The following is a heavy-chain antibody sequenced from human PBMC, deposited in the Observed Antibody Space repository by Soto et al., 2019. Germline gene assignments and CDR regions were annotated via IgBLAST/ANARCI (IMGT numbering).Heavy chain of an antibody. D-gene: IGHD3-22*01. J-gene: IGHJ6*02. CDR2: ISFDGNKK. Sequence: QPGGSLRLSCAASGFTFSNFGMHWVRQAPGKGLEWVALISFDGNKKYYADSVKGRLSISRDNSKNTLFLQVNSLRAEDTAVYFCAKTYYFDTSGSWQVAVNGGMDVWGQGTTVTVSS. CDR3: AKTYYFDTSGSWQVAVNGGMDV. CDR1: GFTFSNFG. V-gene: IGHV3-30*18.